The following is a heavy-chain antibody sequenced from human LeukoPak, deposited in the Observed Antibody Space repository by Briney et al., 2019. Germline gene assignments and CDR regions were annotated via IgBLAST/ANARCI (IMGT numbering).Heavy chain of an antibody. J-gene: IGHJ6*02. D-gene: IGHD4-17*01. CDR1: GFPFTALA. CDR3: ATGVSLTLTTDYSYAFDD. V-gene: IGHV3-23*01. Sequence: GALRPSFEASGFPFTALAMNWVRQAPGKGLEWVSGLSGSGASTYYADSVKGRFTISRDNSNNILYLQMNSLRAEDTGLYYCATGVSLTLTTDYSYAFDDWGPGTTVTVSS. CDR2: LSGSGAST.